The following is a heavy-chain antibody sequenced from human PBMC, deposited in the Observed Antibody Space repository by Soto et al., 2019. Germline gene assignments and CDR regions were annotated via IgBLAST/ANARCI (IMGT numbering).Heavy chain of an antibody. D-gene: IGHD3-10*01. J-gene: IGHJ6*02. CDR2: IIPIFGTA. CDR3: ARVRWFGELLHYYYYGMDV. V-gene: IGHV1-69*13. Sequence: SVKVSCKASGGTFSSYAISWVRQAPGQGLEWMGGIIPIFGTANYAQKFQGRVTITADESTSTAYMELSSLRSEDTAVYYCARVRWFGELLHYYYYGMDVWGQGTTVTAP. CDR1: GGTFSSYA.